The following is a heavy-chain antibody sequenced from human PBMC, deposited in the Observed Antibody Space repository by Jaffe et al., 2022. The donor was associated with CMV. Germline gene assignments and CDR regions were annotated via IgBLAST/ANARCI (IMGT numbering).Heavy chain of an antibody. J-gene: IGHJ6*03. D-gene: IGHD3-10*01. CDR2: ISSSSSYI. Sequence: EVQLVESGGGLVKPGGSLRLSCAASGFTFSSYSMNWVRQAPGKGLEWVSSISSSSSYIYYADSVKGRFTISRDNAKNSLYLQMNSLRAEDTAVYYCARDLGVDPLYYYYMDVWGKGTTVTVSS. V-gene: IGHV3-21*01. CDR1: GFTFSSYS. CDR3: ARDLGVDPLYYYYMDV.